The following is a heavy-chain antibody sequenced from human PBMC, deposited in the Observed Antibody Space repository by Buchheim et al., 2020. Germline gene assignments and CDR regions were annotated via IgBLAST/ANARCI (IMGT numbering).Heavy chain of an antibody. Sequence: QLQLQESGSGLVKPSQTLSLTCAVSGGSISSGGYSWSWIRQPPGKGLEWIGYIYHSGSTYYNPSLKSRVTISVDRSKNQFSLKLSAVTAADTAVYYCARGGDGYYDSSELWDWFDPWGQGTL. J-gene: IGHJ5*02. D-gene: IGHD3-22*01. CDR1: GGSISSGGYS. CDR3: ARGGDGYYDSSELWDWFDP. V-gene: IGHV4-30-2*01. CDR2: IYHSGST.